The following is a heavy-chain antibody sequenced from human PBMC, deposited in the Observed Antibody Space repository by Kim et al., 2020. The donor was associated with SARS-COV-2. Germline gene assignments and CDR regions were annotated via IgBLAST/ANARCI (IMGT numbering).Heavy chain of an antibody. CDR1: GFTFSSYG. CDR2: ISYDGSNK. CDR3: AKDGGSSWYYYYYYYGMDV. V-gene: IGHV3-30*18. J-gene: IGHJ6*02. Sequence: GGSLRLSCAASGFTFSSYGMHWVRQAPGKGLEWVAVISYDGSNKYYADSVKGRFTISRDNSKNTLYLQMNSLRAEDTAVYYCAKDGGSSWYYYYYYYGMDVWGQGTTVTVSS. D-gene: IGHD6-13*01.